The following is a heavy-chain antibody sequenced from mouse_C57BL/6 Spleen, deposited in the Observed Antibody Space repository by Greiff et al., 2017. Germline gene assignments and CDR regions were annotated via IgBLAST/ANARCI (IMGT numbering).Heavy chain of an antibody. CDR1: GYTFTNYW. CDR3: ARRTTVDYYFDY. CDR2: IYPGGGYT. V-gene: IGHV1-63*01. D-gene: IGHD1-1*01. J-gene: IGHJ2*01. Sequence: QVQLKQSGAELVRPGTSVKMSCKASGYTFTNYWIGWAKQRPGHGLEWIGDIYPGGGYTNYNEKFKGKATLTADKSSSTAYMQFSSLTSEDSAIYYCARRTTVDYYFDYWGQGTTLTVSS.